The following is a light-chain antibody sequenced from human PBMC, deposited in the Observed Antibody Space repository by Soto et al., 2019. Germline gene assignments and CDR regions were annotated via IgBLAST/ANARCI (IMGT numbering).Light chain of an antibody. CDR2: GAS. Sequence: EIVLTQSPGTLSLSPGERGTLSCRASQSVSSSYLAWYQQNPGQAPRLLIYGASSRATGIPDRFSGSGSGTDFTLTISRLEPEDFAVYYCQQYGSSSWTFGQGTKVEIK. V-gene: IGKV3-20*01. CDR3: QQYGSSSWT. CDR1: QSVSSSY. J-gene: IGKJ1*01.